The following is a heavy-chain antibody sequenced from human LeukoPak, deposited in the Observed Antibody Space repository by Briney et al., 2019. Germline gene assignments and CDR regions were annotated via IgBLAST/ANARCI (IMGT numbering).Heavy chain of an antibody. J-gene: IGHJ4*02. Sequence: PSETLSLTCTVSVGSISSYYWSWIRQPPGKGLEWIGYIYYSGSTNYNPSLKSRVTISVDTSKNQFSLKLSSVTAADTAVYYCARSSWIQYLVDYWGQGTLVTVSS. CDR2: IYYSGST. CDR3: ARSSWIQYLVDY. CDR1: VGSISSYY. D-gene: IGHD5-18*01. V-gene: IGHV4-59*01.